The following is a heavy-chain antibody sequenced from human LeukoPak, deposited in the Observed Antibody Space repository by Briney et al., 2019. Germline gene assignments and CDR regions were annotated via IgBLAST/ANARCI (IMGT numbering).Heavy chain of an antibody. J-gene: IGHJ6*03. CDR1: GYTFTGYY. CDR3: ARVFTDDYGDYGYYCMDV. D-gene: IGHD4-17*01. Sequence: ASVKVSCKASGYTFTGYYMHWVRQAPGQGLEWMGWINPNSGGTNYAQKFQGRVTITRNTSISTAYMELSSLRSEDTAVYYCARVFTDDYGDYGYYCMDVWGKGTTVTVSS. V-gene: IGHV1-2*02. CDR2: INPNSGGT.